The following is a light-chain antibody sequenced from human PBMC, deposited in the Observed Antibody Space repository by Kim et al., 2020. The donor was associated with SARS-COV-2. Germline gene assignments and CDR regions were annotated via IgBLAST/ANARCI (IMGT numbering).Light chain of an antibody. CDR1: NIGGQS. CDR2: SNN. CDR3: QVWDRGSDCV. J-gene: IGLJ1*01. V-gene: IGLV3-21*04. Sequence: SYELTQPPSVSVAPGKTAGITCGGNNIGGQSVHWYQQKPGQAPVLVIYSNNDRPPGFPDRFSGSKSGTTATPTLGRVEAGDEADYYCQVWDRGSDCVFGAGTKVTVL.